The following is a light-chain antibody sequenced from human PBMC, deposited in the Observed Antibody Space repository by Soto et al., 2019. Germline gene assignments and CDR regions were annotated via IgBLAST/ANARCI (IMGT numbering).Light chain of an antibody. J-gene: IGKJ5*01. CDR3: QQRSNWPPIT. V-gene: IGKV3-11*01. CDR1: QSVSSY. CDR2: DAS. Sequence: EIVLTQSPATLSLSPGERATLSCRASQSVSSYLAWYQQKPGQGPRLLIYDASNRATGIPARFSGSESGTDFTLTISSLEPEDFAVYYCQQRSNWPPITFGQGTRLDIK.